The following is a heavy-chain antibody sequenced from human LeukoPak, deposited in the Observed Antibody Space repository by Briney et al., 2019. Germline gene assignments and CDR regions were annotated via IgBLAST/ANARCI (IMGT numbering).Heavy chain of an antibody. CDR3: ARMNGDYIMY. J-gene: IGHJ4*02. CDR2: IYYSGST. D-gene: IGHD4-17*01. CDR1: GGSISSSRYY. V-gene: IGHV4-39*07. Sequence: SETLSLTCTVSGGSISSSRYYWGWLRQPPGKGLEWIGSIYYSGSTYYNPSLKSRVTISVDTSKNQLSLRLNSVTAADTDLYYCARMNGDYIMYWGQGTLLTVSS.